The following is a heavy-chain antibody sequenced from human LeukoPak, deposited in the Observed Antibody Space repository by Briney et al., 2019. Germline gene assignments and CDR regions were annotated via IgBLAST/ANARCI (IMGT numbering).Heavy chain of an antibody. V-gene: IGHV3-64*01. D-gene: IGHD3-16*01. Sequence: GGSLRLSCAASGFTFSNYAMHWVRQAPGKRLEYVSAISSNGGSTYYANSVKGRFTISRDKSKNTVYLKMGSLRAEDMAVYYCARETRRGDAFDIWGQGAMVTVSS. CDR1: GFTFSNYA. J-gene: IGHJ3*02. CDR2: ISSNGGST. CDR3: ARETRRGDAFDI.